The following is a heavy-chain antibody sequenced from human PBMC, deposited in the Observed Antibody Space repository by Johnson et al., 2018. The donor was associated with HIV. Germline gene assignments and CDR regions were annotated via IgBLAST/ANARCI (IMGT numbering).Heavy chain of an antibody. D-gene: IGHD1-14*01. CDR3: AKDRGEEPLYAFDI. CDR1: GFTFSNYA. J-gene: IGHJ3*02. CDR2: ISYDGTSK. Sequence: VQLVESGGGVVQPGRSLRLSCAASGFTFSNYAMHWVRQSPDKGLEWVALISYDGTSKYYADSVKGRFTISRDNSKNTLYLQMNSLRAEDTAVYYCAKDRGEEPLYAFDIWGQGTMVTGSS. V-gene: IGHV3-30*04.